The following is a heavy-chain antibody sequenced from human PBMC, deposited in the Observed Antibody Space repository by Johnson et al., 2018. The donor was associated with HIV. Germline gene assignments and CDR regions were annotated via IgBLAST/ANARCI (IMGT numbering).Heavy chain of an antibody. J-gene: IGHJ3*02. Sequence: EVQLVESGGGLVQPGGSLRLSCAASGFTVSSNYMSWVRQVPGKGLEWVSLIYSGGTTYYADSVKGRFTISRDNSKNTLYLQMNSLRAEDTAVYYCARASDAFDIWGQGTMVTVSS. CDR1: GFTVSSNY. CDR2: IYSGGTT. V-gene: IGHV3-66*01. CDR3: ARASDAFDI.